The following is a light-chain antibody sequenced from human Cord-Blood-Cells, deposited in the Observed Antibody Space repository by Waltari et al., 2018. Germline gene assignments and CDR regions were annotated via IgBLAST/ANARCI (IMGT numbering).Light chain of an antibody. CDR3: SSYTSSSTLV. Sequence: QSALTQTASVSGSPGQSLTISCTGTSSDVGGYNYVSWYTQHPGKAPKLMIYEVSNRPSGVSNRFSGSKSGNTAFLTISGLQAEDEADYYCSSYTSSSTLVFGTGTKVTVL. CDR2: EVS. V-gene: IGLV2-14*01. CDR1: SSDVGGYNY. J-gene: IGLJ1*01.